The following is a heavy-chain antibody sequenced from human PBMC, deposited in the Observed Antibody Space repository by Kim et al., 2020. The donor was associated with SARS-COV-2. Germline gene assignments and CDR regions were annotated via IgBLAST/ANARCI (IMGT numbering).Heavy chain of an antibody. J-gene: IGHJ4*02. CDR3: ARDDGDYAMFDY. CDR2: ISDYSGKT. V-gene: IGHV1-18*04. Sequence: ASVKVSCKASGYTFNSYGISWVRQALGQGLEWMGWISDYSGKTNYAQNVQGRVTLTIDTYTNTAYMELRSLRSDDTALYYCARDDGDYAMFDYWGQGTLVTVSS. D-gene: IGHD4-17*01. CDR1: GYTFNSYG.